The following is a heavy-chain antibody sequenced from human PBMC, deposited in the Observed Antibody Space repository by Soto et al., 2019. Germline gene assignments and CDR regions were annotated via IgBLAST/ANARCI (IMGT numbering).Heavy chain of an antibody. CDR3: ARDRGVRDV. J-gene: IGHJ6*02. CDR1: GYTFTSYY. D-gene: IGHD2-8*01. CDR2: INPDSGVT. Sequence: QVQLVQSGAEVKKPGASVKVSCKASGYTFTSYYMHWVRQAPGQGLEWMGWINPDSGVTYYPHKFQDRVTMTRDTSISTAYMELSRLTSDDTALYYCARDRGVRDVWGQGTTVIVCS. V-gene: IGHV1-2*02.